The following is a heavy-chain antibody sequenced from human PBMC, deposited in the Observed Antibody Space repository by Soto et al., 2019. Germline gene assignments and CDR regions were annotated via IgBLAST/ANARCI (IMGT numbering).Heavy chain of an antibody. J-gene: IGHJ5*02. CDR3: AREVVVVALSPWFDP. V-gene: IGHV1-3*01. CDR1: GYTFTSYA. Sequence: QVQLVQSGAEVKKPGASVKVSCKASGYTFTSYAMHWVRQAPGQRLEWMGWINSGNGNTKYSQKFQGRVTITRDTYASTAYMELSSLRSEDTAVYYCAREVVVVALSPWFDPWGHGTLVTVSS. CDR2: INSGNGNT. D-gene: IGHD2-15*01.